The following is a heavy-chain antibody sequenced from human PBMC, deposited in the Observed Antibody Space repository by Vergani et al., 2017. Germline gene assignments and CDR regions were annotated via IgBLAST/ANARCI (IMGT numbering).Heavy chain of an antibody. CDR1: GYSFTNYW. CDR3: ARADCSGGSCYLKPYYFDY. V-gene: IGHV5-51*03. CDR2: IYPGDADT. J-gene: IGHJ4*02. Sequence: EVQLVQSGAEVKKPGESLKISCKGSGYSFTNYWIGWVRQMPGKGLEWMGIIYPGDADTRYRPSFQGQVTISADKSIITAYLQWSSLKASDTAMYYCARADCSGGSCYLKPYYFDYWGQGTLVTVSS. D-gene: IGHD2-15*01.